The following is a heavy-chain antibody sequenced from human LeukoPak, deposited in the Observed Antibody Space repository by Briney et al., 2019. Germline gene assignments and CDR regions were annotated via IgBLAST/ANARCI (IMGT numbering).Heavy chain of an antibody. V-gene: IGHV4-39*07. CDR2: IYYSGST. D-gene: IGHD6-19*01. CDR1: GGSISSSSYY. CDR3: ARDAPKQWLVLGWFDS. J-gene: IGHJ5*01. Sequence: SETLSLTCTVSGGSISSSSYYWGWIRQPPGKGLEWIGSIYYSGSTYYNPSLKSRVTISVDTSKNQFSLKLSSVTAADTAVYYCARDAPKQWLVLGWFDSWGQGTLVTVSS.